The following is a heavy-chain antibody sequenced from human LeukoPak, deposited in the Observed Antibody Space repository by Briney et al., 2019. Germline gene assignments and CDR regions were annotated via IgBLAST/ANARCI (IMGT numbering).Heavy chain of an antibody. Sequence: GESLKISCKGSGYSFTNYWIGWVRQMPGKGLEWMGIIYPGDSDTRYSPSFQGLVTISADKSISTAYLQWSSLEASDTAIYYCARQSQYCSASSCLDYYFYFGMDVWGQGTTVTVSS. CDR3: ARQSQYCSASSCLDYYFYFGMDV. V-gene: IGHV5-51*01. J-gene: IGHJ6*02. CDR2: IYPGDSDT. D-gene: IGHD2-15*01. CDR1: GYSFTNYW.